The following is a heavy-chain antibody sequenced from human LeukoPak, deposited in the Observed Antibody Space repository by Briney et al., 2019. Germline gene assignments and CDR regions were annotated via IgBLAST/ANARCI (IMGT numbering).Heavy chain of an antibody. CDR3: ARDLDFGGYCNFDY. CDR1: GFTFSSYW. Sequence: GGSLRLSCAASGFTFSSYWMHWVRQAPGKGLVWVSRIKSDGSSIMYADSVKGRFTISRDNAKSTLYLQMNSLRAEDTAVYYCARDLDFGGYCNFDYWGQGTLVTVSS. V-gene: IGHV3-74*03. J-gene: IGHJ4*02. CDR2: IKSDGSSI. D-gene: IGHD2-21*02.